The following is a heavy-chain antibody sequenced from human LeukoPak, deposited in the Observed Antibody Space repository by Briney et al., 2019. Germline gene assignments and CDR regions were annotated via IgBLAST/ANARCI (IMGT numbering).Heavy chain of an antibody. D-gene: IGHD6-19*01. CDR2: INPNSGGT. CDR1: GYTFTGYY. J-gene: IGHJ4*02. V-gene: IGHV1-2*02. CDR3: ARHRGSLAVGDLRTSDY. Sequence: ASVKVSCKASGYTFTGYYMHWVRQAPGQGLEWMGWINPNSGGTNYAQKFQGRVAMTTATSISTAYMELSRLRSDDTAVYFCARHRGSLAVGDLRTSDYWGQGALVTVSS.